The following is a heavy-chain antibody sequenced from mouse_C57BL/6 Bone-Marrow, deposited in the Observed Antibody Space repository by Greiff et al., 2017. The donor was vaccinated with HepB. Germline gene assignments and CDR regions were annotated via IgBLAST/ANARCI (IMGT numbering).Heavy chain of an antibody. CDR1: GYAFSSSW. D-gene: IGHD3-2*02. CDR2: IYPGDGDT. J-gene: IGHJ2*01. Sequence: QVQLQQSGPELVKPGASVKISCKASGYAFSSSWMNWVKQRPGKGLEWIGRIYPGDGDTNYNGKFKGKATLTADKSSSTAYMQLSSLTSEDSAVYFCATAQKVDYWGQGTTLTVSS. CDR3: ATAQKVDY. V-gene: IGHV1-82*01.